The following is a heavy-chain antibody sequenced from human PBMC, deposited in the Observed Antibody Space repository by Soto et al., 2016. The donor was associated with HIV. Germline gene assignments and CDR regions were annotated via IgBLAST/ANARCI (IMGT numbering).Heavy chain of an antibody. CDR2: INWNGGST. CDR1: GFRFDDYG. CDR3: ARFGSSSTVVSGERHVHYYYMDV. D-gene: IGHD6-13*01. Sequence: EVQLVESGGGVVRPGGSLRLSCVASGFRFDDYGMSWVRQAPGKGLEWVAGINWNGGSTGDADSVRGRFNISRDNVKNFLYLQMTSLRAEDTALYYCARFGSSSTVVSGERHVHYYYMDVVGTNGTTVTVSS. V-gene: IGHV3-20*04. J-gene: IGHJ6*03.